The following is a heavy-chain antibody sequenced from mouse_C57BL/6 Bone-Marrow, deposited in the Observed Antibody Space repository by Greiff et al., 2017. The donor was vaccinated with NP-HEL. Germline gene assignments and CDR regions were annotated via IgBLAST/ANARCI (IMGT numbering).Heavy chain of an antibody. CDR3: ALLLFAY. V-gene: IGHV5-6*02. CDR2: ISSGGSYT. CDR1: GFTFSSYG. Sequence: DVMLVESGGDLVKPGGSLKLSCAASGFTFSSYGMSWVRQTPDKRLEWVATISSGGSYTYYPDSVKGRFTISRDNAKNTLYLQMSSLKSEDTAMYYCALLLFAYWGQGTLVTVSA. J-gene: IGHJ3*01. D-gene: IGHD2-1*01.